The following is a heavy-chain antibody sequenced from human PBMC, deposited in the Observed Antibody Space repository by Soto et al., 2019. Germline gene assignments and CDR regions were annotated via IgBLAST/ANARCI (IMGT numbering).Heavy chain of an antibody. CDR2: IYYSGST. CDR3: ACARVSREYSSSSAWFDP. V-gene: IGHV4-59*01. J-gene: IGHJ5*02. Sequence: SETLSLTCTVSGGSISSYYWSWIRQPPGKGLEWIGYIYYSGSTNYNPSLKSRVTISVDTSKNQFSLKLSSVTAADTAVYYCACARVSREYSSSSAWFDPWGQGTLVTVSS. D-gene: IGHD6-6*01. CDR1: GGSISSYY.